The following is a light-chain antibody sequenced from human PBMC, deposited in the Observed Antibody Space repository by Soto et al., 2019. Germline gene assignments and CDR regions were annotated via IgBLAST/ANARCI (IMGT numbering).Light chain of an antibody. Sequence: QSAPTQPAPVSRSTGQSISISSTGNSRDVGNYNYVSWYQQQSAKAPKLIIYEVSNRPSGVSNRFSGSKYGNTAPLTISGLLAGGEADYYCGVFTSSRAYVFGSGTKVTV. CDR2: EVS. CDR1: SRDVGNYNY. V-gene: IGLV2-14*03. J-gene: IGLJ1*01. CDR3: GVFTSSRAYV.